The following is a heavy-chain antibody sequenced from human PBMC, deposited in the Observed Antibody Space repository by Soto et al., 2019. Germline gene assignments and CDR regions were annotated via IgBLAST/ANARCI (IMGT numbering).Heavy chain of an antibody. V-gene: IGHV1-2*04. Sequence: QVLLVQSGAEVKKPGASVKVSCKASGYKFTDYYIHWVRQAPGQGPEWMGWVNPKRGDAVYAQKFQGSVTMTRDTATTTAYLEVNSLKSDDTAIYYCARDPGIPGRYWYFDLWGRGTLVTVSS. CDR3: ARDPGIPGRYWYFDL. CDR1: GYKFTDYY. CDR2: VNPKRGDA. J-gene: IGHJ2*01. D-gene: IGHD1-20*01.